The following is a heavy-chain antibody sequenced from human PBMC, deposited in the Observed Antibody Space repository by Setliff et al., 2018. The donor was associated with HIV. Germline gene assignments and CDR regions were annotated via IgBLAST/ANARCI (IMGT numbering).Heavy chain of an antibody. CDR2: IYHTGST. CDR1: GGSINSTSYY. CDR3: ARQGGYSGYGFYYYYYYMDV. V-gene: IGHV4-39*01. D-gene: IGHD5-12*01. J-gene: IGHJ6*03. Sequence: KPSETLSLTCTVSGGSINSTSYYWGWIRQPPGNGLEWIGSIYHTGSTYYKPSLKSRVTISVDTSKNQFSLKLSSVTAADMAVYYCARQGGYSGYGFYYYYYYMDVWGKGTTVTVSS.